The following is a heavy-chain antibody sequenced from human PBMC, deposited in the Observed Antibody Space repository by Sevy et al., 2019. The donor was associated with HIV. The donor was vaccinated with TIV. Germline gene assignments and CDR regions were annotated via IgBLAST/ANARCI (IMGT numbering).Heavy chain of an antibody. CDR1: GFTFSTSG. D-gene: IGHD6-19*01. Sequence: GGSLRLSCEASGFTFSTSGMHWVRQAPGKGLEWVTLISSDGSDTYYADSVKGRFTVSRDNSENTVFLQMDSLRPDDTARYYCAKEGVPDSSGYYRDFYSWGQGTLVTVSS. CDR3: AKEGVPDSSGYYRDFYS. J-gene: IGHJ5*02. CDR2: ISSDGSDT. V-gene: IGHV3-30*18.